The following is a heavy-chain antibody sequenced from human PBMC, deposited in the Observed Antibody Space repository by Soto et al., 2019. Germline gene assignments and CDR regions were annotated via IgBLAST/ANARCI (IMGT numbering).Heavy chain of an antibody. D-gene: IGHD1-26*01. CDR3: ARDLYSGTYLGAFDI. CDR1: GFTFSSYS. Sequence: PGGSLRLSCAASGFTFSSYSMNWVRQAPGKGLEWVSSISSSSSYIDYTDSVRGQFTISRDNAKNSLYLQMNSLRGEDSAVYYCARDLYSGTYLGAFDIWGQGTMVTVSS. CDR2: ISSSSSYI. V-gene: IGHV3-21*01. J-gene: IGHJ3*02.